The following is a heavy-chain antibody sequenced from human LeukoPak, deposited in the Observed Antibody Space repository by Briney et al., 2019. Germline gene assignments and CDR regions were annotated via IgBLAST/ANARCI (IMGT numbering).Heavy chain of an antibody. CDR3: ATRGPTRLNAFDI. D-gene: IGHD1/OR15-1a*01. CDR1: GYTFTDYY. CDR2: INPNSGGT. J-gene: IGHJ3*02. V-gene: IGHV1-2*02. Sequence: ASVQASCKSSGYTFTDYYIHWVRQAPGQGLEWMGWINPNSGGTNFAQRFQGRVTMTRDTSINTAYMELRSLRSDDTAVYCCATRGPTRLNAFDIWGQGTMVTVSS.